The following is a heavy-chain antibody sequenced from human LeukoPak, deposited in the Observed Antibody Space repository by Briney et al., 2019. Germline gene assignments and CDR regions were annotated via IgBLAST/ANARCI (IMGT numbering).Heavy chain of an antibody. J-gene: IGHJ6*03. D-gene: IGHD1/OR15-1a*01. CDR1: GGSISSYY. V-gene: IGHV4-4*09. CDR2: IYTSGGT. Sequence: PSETLSLTCTVSGGSISSYYGSWIRQPAGKGLEWIGHIYTSGGTNYNPSLKSRVTISVDTSKNQFSLQLSSVTAADTAVYYCARQTGTRLGYYHMGVWGKGTTVTVSS. CDR3: ARQTGTRLGYYHMGV.